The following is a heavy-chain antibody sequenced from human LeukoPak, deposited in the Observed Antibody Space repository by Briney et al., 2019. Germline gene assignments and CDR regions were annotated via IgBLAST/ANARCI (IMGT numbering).Heavy chain of an antibody. CDR3: ARGGLANYFDY. CDR2: INHSGTT. CDR1: GGSFSGHY. J-gene: IGHJ4*02. V-gene: IGHV4-34*01. D-gene: IGHD3/OR15-3a*01. Sequence: SETLSLTCVVYGGSFSGHYWSWIRQPPGKGLEWIGEINHSGTTNHNPSLKSRVTISVDTSKNQSSLKLTSVTAADTAVYYCARGGLANYFDYWGQGTLVPVSS.